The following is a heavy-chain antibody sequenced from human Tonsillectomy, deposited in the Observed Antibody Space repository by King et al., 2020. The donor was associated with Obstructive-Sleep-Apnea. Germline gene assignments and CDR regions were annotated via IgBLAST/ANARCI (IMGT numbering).Heavy chain of an antibody. V-gene: IGHV4-59*01. J-gene: IGHJ6*02. Sequence: QLQESGPGLVKPSETLSLTCTVSGGSISSYYWSWIRQPTGKGLEWIGYIYYSGSTNYNPSLKSRVTISVDTSKNQFSLKLSSVTAADTAVYSCARGGWAIRLADYYYYYGMDVWGQGTTVTVSS. CDR3: ARGGWAIRLADYYYYYGMDV. D-gene: IGHD2-15*01. CDR1: GGSISSYY. CDR2: IYYSGST.